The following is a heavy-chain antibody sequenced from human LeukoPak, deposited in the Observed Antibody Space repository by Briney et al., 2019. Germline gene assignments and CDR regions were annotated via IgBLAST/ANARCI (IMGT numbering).Heavy chain of an antibody. CDR3: VKKGDTAMVTGWYFDL. Sequence: GGSLRLSCAASGFTFSNYAMNWVRQAPGKGLEWVSSISSSGGISFYADSVKGRFTMSRDNSKNTLYVQMNSLRAEDTAVYYCVKKGDTAMVTGWYFDLWGRGTLVTVSS. D-gene: IGHD5-18*01. V-gene: IGHV3-23*01. J-gene: IGHJ2*01. CDR1: GFTFSNYA. CDR2: ISSSGGIS.